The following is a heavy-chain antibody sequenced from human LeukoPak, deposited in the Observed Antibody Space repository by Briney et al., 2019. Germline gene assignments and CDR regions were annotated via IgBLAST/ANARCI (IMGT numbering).Heavy chain of an antibody. J-gene: IGHJ4*02. V-gene: IGHV4-59*01. CDR2: IYYSGST. CDR1: GGSIRSYY. D-gene: IGHD1-26*01. CDR3: ARGSCGELGY. Sequence: SETLSLTCTVSGGSIRSYYWSWIRQPPGKGLEWIGYIYYSGSTNYNPSLKSRVTISVDTSKNQFSLKLSSVTAADTAVYYCARGSCGELGYWGQGTLVTVSS.